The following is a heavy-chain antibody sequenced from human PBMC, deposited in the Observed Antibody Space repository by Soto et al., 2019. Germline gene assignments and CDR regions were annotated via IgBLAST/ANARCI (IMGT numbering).Heavy chain of an antibody. CDR3: ARDIGDIVVVPAAT. D-gene: IGHD2-2*01. CDR1: GGTFSSYT. Sequence: QVPLVQSGAEVKKPGSSVKVSCKASGGTFSSYTISWVRQAPGQGLEWMGRIIPILGIANYAQKFQGRVTITADKSTSTAYMELSSLRSEDTAVYYCARDIGDIVVVPAATWGQGTLVTVSS. J-gene: IGHJ5*02. CDR2: IIPILGIA. V-gene: IGHV1-69*08.